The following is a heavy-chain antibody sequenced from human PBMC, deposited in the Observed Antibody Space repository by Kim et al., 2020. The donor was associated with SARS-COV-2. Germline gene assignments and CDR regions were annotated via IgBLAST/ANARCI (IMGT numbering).Heavy chain of an antibody. D-gene: IGHD1-26*01. J-gene: IGHJ4*02. V-gene: IGHV3-64D*06. Sequence: ADSVKGRFTNSRDNSKNTLYLQMSSLRAEDTAVYYCVNGLRYSGSYTPDYWGQGTLVTVSS. CDR3: VNGLRYSGSYTPDY.